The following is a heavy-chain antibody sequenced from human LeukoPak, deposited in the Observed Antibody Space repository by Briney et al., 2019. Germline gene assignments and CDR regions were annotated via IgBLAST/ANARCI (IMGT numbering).Heavy chain of an antibody. Sequence: PSETLSLTCTVSGGSISGSYWSWIRQPPGKGLEWVGYIYYSETYYNPSLKSRVTISLDTSKSQFSLKLSFVTAADTAVYYCARTQGWGTVRTGYYYGMDVWGQGTTVTVSS. CDR3: ARTQGWGTVRTGYYYGMDV. CDR1: GGSISGSY. D-gene: IGHD4-11*01. J-gene: IGHJ6*02. CDR2: IYYSET. V-gene: IGHV4-59*08.